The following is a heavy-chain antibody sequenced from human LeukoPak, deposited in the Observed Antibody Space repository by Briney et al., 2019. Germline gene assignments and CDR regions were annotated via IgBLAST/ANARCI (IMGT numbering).Heavy chain of an antibody. J-gene: IGHJ4*02. V-gene: IGHV5-10-1*01. CDR3: ARHWRGGDGYNLDY. D-gene: IGHD5-24*01. CDR2: IDPSDSYT. CDR1: RYSFTNYW. Sequence: GESLKISCKGSRYSFTNYWINWVRQMPEKGLEWMGRIDPSDSYTKYSPSFQDHVTISVDKSISTAYLQWSSLKASDTAMYYCARHWRGGDGYNLDYWGQGTLVTVSS.